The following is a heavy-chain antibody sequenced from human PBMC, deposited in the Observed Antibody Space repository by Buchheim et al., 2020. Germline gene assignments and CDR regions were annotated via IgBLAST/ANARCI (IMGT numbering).Heavy chain of an antibody. Sequence: VQLVESGGGVVQPGRSLRLSCAVSGVSIDTYGMHWVRQAPGKGLEWVAVISNDGSTKDYADSVKGRFTISRDNSKNALYLQMNSLRPEDTAVYYCAKDRYCPSPSCPTDYWGQGTL. CDR1: GVSIDTYG. CDR3: AKDRYCPSPSCPTDY. J-gene: IGHJ4*02. CDR2: ISNDGSTK. V-gene: IGHV3-30*18. D-gene: IGHD2-2*01.